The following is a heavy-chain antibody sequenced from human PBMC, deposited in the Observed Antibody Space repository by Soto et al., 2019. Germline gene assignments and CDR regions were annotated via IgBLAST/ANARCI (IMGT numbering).Heavy chain of an antibody. Sequence: SVKVSCEACGGSFSSYTMSWVRQAPGQGLEWMGRIIPILGIANYAQKFQGRVTITADKSTSTAYMELSSLRSEDTAVYYCARDKRGTAMNLGQGTLVTVSS. V-gene: IGHV1-69*04. D-gene: IGHD5-18*01. J-gene: IGHJ4*02. CDR1: GGSFSSYT. CDR3: ARDKRGTAMN. CDR2: IIPILGIA.